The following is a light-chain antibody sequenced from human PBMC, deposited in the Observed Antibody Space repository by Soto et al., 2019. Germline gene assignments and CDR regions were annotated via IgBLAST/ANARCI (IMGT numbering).Light chain of an antibody. Sequence: GDRVTITCRASQSINTWLAWYQQEPGKAPKLLIYDASSFERGVPSRLSGSGSGTEFTLTISCLQPDDFATDYGHHYDSSSPLTFGGGTKVAVK. CDR2: DAS. CDR3: HHYDSSSPLT. V-gene: IGKV1-5*01. CDR1: QSINTW. J-gene: IGKJ4*01.